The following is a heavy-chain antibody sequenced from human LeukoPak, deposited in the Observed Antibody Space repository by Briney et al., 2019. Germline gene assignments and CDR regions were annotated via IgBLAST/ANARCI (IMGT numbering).Heavy chain of an antibody. CDR1: SGSISSSSYY. D-gene: IGHD3-10*01. CDR3: ARDIGRWVRGVIDY. J-gene: IGHJ4*02. CDR2: IYYSGST. V-gene: IGHV4-39*07. Sequence: PSETLSLTCTVSSGSISSSSYYWAWIRQPPGKGLECIGSIYYSGSTSYNPSLKSRVTISVDTSKNQFSLKLSSVTAADTAVYYCARDIGRWVRGVIDYWGQGTLVTVSS.